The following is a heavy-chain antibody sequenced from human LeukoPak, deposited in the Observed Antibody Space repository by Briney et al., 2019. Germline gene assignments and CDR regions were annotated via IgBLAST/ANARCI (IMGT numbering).Heavy chain of an antibody. J-gene: IGHJ1*01. V-gene: IGHV3-23*01. Sequence: GGSLRLSCASSALTFSRHVINWVRQAPGKGLEWVSAIRGYGDSTFYADSVKGRFSISRDNSKNTVYLQIDSLRVEDTAVYYCAQDAEEKGYGRPVEYFQHWGQGTLVTVSS. CDR2: IRGYGDST. CDR1: ALTFSRHV. D-gene: IGHD3-10*01. CDR3: AQDAEEKGYGRPVEYFQH.